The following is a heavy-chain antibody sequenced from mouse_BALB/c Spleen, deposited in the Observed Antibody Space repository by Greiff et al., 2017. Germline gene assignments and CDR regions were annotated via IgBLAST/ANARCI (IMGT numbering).Heavy chain of an antibody. V-gene: IGHV2-2*02. D-gene: IGHD2-14*01. J-gene: IGHJ2*01. CDR2: IWSGGST. Sequence: QVQLKQSGPGLVQPSQSLSITCTVSGFSLTSYGVHWVRQSPGKGLEWLGVIWSGGSTDYNAAFISRLSISKDNSKSQVFFKMNSLQANDTAIYYCASNRYAGFDYWGQGTTLTVSS. CDR1: GFSLTSYG. CDR3: ASNRYAGFDY.